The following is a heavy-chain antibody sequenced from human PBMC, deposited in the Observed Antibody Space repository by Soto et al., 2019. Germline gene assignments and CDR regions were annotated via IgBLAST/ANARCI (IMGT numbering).Heavy chain of an antibody. CDR2: ISYDGTNK. D-gene: IGHD3-3*01. CDR1: GFTFSNYG. CDR3: AKISPTYYDFWSGYTYFDY. J-gene: IGHJ4*02. Sequence: QVQLVESGGGVVQPERSLRLSCAASGFTFSNYGMHWVRQAPGKGLEWVAVISYDGTNKYYADSVKGRFTISRDNSKNPLYLQMNSLRAEDTAIYYCAKISPTYYDFWSGYTYFDYWGQGTLVTVSS. V-gene: IGHV3-30*18.